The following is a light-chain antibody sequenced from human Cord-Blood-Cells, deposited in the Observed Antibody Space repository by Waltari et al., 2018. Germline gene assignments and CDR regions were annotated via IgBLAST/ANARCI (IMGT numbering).Light chain of an antibody. V-gene: IGKV1-39*01. J-gene: IGKJ1*01. CDR3: QQSYSTPRT. Sequence: DIQMTQSPPSLSASVGDRVTITCRASQSIRSYLNWYQQKPGKAPKLLIYAASSLPSGVPSRFSGSGSGTDFTLTISSLQPEDFATYYCQQSYSTPRTFGQGTKVEIK. CDR2: AAS. CDR1: QSIRSY.